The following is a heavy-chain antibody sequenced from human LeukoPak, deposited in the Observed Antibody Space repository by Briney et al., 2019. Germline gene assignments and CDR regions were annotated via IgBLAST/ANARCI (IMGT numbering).Heavy chain of an antibody. V-gene: IGHV3-66*01. CDR2: IYSGGST. Sequence: GGSLRLSCAASGFTVSSNYMSWVRQAPGKGLEWVSVIYSGGSTYYADSVKGRFTISRDNSKNTLYLQMNSLRVADTAVYCRTFWGYSQNYYFDYWGQGTLVTVSS. J-gene: IGHJ4*02. D-gene: IGHD3-16*01. CDR3: TFWGYSQNYYFDY. CDR1: GFTVSSNY.